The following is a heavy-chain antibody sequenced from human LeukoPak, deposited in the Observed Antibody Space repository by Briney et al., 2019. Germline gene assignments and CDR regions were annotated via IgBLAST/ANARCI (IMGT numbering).Heavy chain of an antibody. D-gene: IGHD6-13*01. Sequence: SETLSLTCTVSGGSISSSAYSWGWIRQPPGKGLDWIGNIYDSGNTYYNPSLKSRVTISVDTSKNQFSLKLNSMTAADTAVYYCARQYGPGYSSTWYFDYWGQGTLVTVPS. CDR1: GGSISSSAYS. CDR3: ARQYGPGYSSTWYFDY. V-gene: IGHV4-39*01. CDR2: IYDSGNT. J-gene: IGHJ4*02.